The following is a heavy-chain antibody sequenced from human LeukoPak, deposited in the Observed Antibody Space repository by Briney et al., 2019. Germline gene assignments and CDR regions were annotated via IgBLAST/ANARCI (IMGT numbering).Heavy chain of an antibody. Sequence: SETLSLTCTVSGGSVSSSIYNWGWIRQSPGKRLEWIGSLSHSEYNNYNPSLKSRVTISVDTSKNQFSLKLSSVTAADTAVYYCARRRSSYYYDSSGYSSWGQGTLVTVSS. CDR2: LSHSEYN. V-gene: IGHV4-39*01. CDR1: GGSVSSSIYN. D-gene: IGHD3-22*01. CDR3: ARRRSSYYYDSSGYSS. J-gene: IGHJ5*02.